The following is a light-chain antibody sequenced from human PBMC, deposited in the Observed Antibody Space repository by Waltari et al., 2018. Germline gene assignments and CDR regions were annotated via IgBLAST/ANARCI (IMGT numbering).Light chain of an antibody. CDR2: GKN. V-gene: IGLV3-19*01. CDR1: SLRSYY. CDR3: NARDSSGNHHVV. J-gene: IGLJ2*01. Sequence: SSELTQDPAVSVALGQTVRITCQGDSLRSYYASWYQQKPGQAPVLVIYGKNNRPSGIPDRLSGSSSGNTASLTITGAQAEDEADYYCNARDSSGNHHVVFGGGTKLTVL.